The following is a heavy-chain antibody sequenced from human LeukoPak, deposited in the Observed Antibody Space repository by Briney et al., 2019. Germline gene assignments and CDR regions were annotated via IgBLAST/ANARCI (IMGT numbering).Heavy chain of an antibody. CDR2: IFYSGST. J-gene: IGHJ4*02. V-gene: IGHV4-39*07. CDR3: ARGGIHPPDPLDY. Sequence: PSETLSLTCTVSGGSIGSSSYYWGWIRQPPGKGLEWIGSIFYSGSTYYNPSLKSRVTISIDTSKNQFSLKLSSVTAADTAVYYCARGGIHPPDPLDYWGQGTLVTVSS. CDR1: GGSIGSSSYY.